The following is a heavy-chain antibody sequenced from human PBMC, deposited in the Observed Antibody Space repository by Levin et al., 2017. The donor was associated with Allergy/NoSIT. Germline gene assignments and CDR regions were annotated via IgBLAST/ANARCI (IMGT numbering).Heavy chain of an antibody. CDR1: GGSISSSDW. D-gene: IGHD2-21*01. J-gene: IGHJ4*02. Sequence: SQTLSLPCVVSGGSISSSDWWSWVRQPPGKGLEWIGEINHSGITNYNSPLQSRVTMSVDKSKNQCSLELSSVTAADTAIYYCARGADYTWGYWGQGTLVTVSS. CDR3: ARGADYTWGY. CDR2: INHSGIT. V-gene: IGHV4-4*02.